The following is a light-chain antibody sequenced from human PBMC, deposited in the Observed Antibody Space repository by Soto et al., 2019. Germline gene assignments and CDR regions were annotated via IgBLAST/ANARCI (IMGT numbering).Light chain of an antibody. CDR1: QSISSN. CDR3: QQYNNWSFT. J-gene: IGKJ3*01. Sequence: EIVMTQSPATLSVSPGERATLSCRASQSISSNLAWYQQKPGQAPRHLIYGASTRATGIPATFSGSGSGTEFTLTISSLQSEDFAVYYCQQYNNWSFTFGPGTKVDIK. V-gene: IGKV3-15*01. CDR2: GAS.